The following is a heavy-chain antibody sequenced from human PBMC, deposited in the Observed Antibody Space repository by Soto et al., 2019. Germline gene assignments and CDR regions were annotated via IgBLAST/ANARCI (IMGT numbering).Heavy chain of an antibody. D-gene: IGHD3-10*01. CDR1: DDSISSGTYF. Sequence: QVQLQESGPGLVKPSQTLSLTCTVSDDSISSGTYFWSWIRQQPGKGLEWIGYIYYSGSTHYNPSLTSRLTISIDTSKKQFSLRLNSVTAADTAVYYCARDYGAGTSVFGMDVWGQGTTVIVSS. J-gene: IGHJ6*02. CDR3: ARDYGAGTSVFGMDV. V-gene: IGHV4-31*03. CDR2: IYYSGST.